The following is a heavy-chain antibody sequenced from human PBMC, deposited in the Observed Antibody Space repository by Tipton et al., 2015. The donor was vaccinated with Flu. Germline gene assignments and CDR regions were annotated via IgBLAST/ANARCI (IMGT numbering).Heavy chain of an antibody. V-gene: IGHV4-38-2*02. Sequence: TLSLTCTVSGYSMSSGYFWGWVRQPPGKGLEWIGSIYHTGTTYHNPPFKSRVTISVDKSKNQFSLRLTSVTAADTAAYYCARHTGDSVRGVIDYWGQGTLVTVSS. CDR2: IYHTGTT. CDR1: GYSMSSGYF. J-gene: IGHJ4*02. CDR3: ARHTGDSVRGVIDY. D-gene: IGHD3-10*02.